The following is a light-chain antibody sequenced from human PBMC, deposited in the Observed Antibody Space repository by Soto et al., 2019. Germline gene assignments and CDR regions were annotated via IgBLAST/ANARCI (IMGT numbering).Light chain of an antibody. CDR1: SSDVGGYDY. Sequence: QSVLTQPHSVSGSPGQSVTISCTGISSDVGGYDYVSWYQQHPGKAPKLVIHVVDKRPSGVPDRFSGSKSGNTASLTISGLQAEDAADYYCCSYAGTFYVFGTGTKVTVL. CDR2: VVD. CDR3: CSYAGTFYV. J-gene: IGLJ1*01. V-gene: IGLV2-11*01.